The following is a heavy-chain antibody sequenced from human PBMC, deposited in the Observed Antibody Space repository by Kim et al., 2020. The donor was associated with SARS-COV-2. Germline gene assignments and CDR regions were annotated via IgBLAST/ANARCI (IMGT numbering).Heavy chain of an antibody. D-gene: IGHD3-10*01. Sequence: SPAFQGQVTISADKSISTAYLQWSSLKASDTAMYYCARNLWFGELSGMDVWGQGTTVTVSS. J-gene: IGHJ6*02. V-gene: IGHV5-51*01. CDR3: ARNLWFGELSGMDV.